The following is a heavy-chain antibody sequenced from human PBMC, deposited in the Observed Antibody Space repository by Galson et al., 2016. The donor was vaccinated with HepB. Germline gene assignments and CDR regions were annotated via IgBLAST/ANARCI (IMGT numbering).Heavy chain of an antibody. CDR2: ISYSGST. D-gene: IGHD4/OR15-4a*01. CDR3: AKLPGNGATVFQY. Sequence: SETLSLTCTVSGASVSRSNYNWGWIRQPPGKGLEWIGRISYSGSTLYNPSLKSRVTVSVDTSKNQFSLHLTSLIAADTAVYYCAKLPGNGATVFQYWGQGTMATVSS. J-gene: IGHJ4*02. CDR1: GASVSRSNYN. V-gene: IGHV4-39*01.